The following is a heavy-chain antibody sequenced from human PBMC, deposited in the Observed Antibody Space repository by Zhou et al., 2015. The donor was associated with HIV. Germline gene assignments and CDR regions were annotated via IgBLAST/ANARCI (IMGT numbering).Heavy chain of an antibody. Sequence: QVQLVQSGAEVKKPGSSVKVSCKASGGTFSTYSISWVRQAPGQGLEWMGRIIPMFNRTNYVQKFQGRLTISADESTSTAYMVLSNLRSEDTAVYYCAREYSSGWYGYWGQGTLVAVSS. D-gene: IGHD6-19*01. V-gene: IGHV1-69*18. CDR1: GGTFSTYS. J-gene: IGHJ4*02. CDR3: AREYSSGWYGY. CDR2: IIPMFNRT.